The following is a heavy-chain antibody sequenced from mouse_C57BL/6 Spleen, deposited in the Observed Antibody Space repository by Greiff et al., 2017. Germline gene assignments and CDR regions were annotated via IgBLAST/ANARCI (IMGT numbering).Heavy chain of an antibody. Sequence: QVQLKQPGAELVKPGASVKMSCKASGYTFTSYWITWVKQRPGQGLEWIGDIYPGSGSTNYNEKFKSKATLTVDTSSSTAYMQLSSLTSEDSAVYYCARGFITTVVATGHYAMDYWGQGTSVTVSS. CDR2: IYPGSGST. D-gene: IGHD1-1*01. CDR3: ARGFITTVVATGHYAMDY. CDR1: GYTFTSYW. V-gene: IGHV1-55*01. J-gene: IGHJ4*01.